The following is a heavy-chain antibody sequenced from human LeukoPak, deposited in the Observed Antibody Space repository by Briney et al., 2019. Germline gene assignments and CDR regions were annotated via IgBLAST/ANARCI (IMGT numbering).Heavy chain of an antibody. Sequence: GRSLRLSCAASGFTFSSYGMHWVRQAPGKGLEWVAVISYDGGNKYYADSVKGRFTISRDNSKNTLYLQMNSLRAEDTAVYYCARTQGYSGYDYDYYYYGMDVWGQGTTVTVSS. CDR2: ISYDGGNK. CDR1: GFTFSSYG. V-gene: IGHV3-30*03. D-gene: IGHD5-12*01. J-gene: IGHJ6*02. CDR3: ARTQGYSGYDYDYYYYGMDV.